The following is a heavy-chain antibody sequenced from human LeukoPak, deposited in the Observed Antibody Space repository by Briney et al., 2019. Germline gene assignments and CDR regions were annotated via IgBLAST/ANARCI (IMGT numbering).Heavy chain of an antibody. D-gene: IGHD3-3*01. CDR2: INTNTGNP. J-gene: IGHJ4*02. CDR1: GYTFTSYA. CDR3: ARGEPGITIFGVVPRYDY. Sequence: GASVKVSCKASGYTFTSYAMNWVRQAPGQGLEWMGWINTNTGNPTYAQGFTGRFVFSLDTSVSTAYLQISSLKAEDTAVYYCARGEPGITIFGVVPRYDYWGQGTLVTVSS. V-gene: IGHV7-4-1*02.